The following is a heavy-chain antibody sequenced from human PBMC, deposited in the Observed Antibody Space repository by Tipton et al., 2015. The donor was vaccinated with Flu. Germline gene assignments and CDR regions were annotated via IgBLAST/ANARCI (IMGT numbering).Heavy chain of an antibody. J-gene: IGHJ4*02. CDR1: GFTFRNDW. CDR3: TRLHDYSIYVRYDH. Sequence: SLRLSCAASGFTFRNDWMHWVRQAPGKGLVWVSRINSDGSSTNYADSVKGRFTISRDNAENSLYLQMNNLRAEDTGIYYCTRLHDYSIYVRYDHWGQGALVTVSS. CDR2: INSDGSST. D-gene: IGHD4-11*01. V-gene: IGHV3-74*01.